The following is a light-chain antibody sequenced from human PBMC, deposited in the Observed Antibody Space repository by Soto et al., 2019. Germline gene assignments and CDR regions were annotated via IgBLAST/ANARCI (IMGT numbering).Light chain of an antibody. Sequence: EIVLTQSPGTLSLSPGERATLSCRASQSVSSSYLAWYQQKPGQAPRLLIYGASSRANGIPDRFSGSGSGTDFTLTISRRAPEDFAVYYCQQYGSSPPTFRGGTKVEIK. CDR2: GAS. J-gene: IGKJ4*01. CDR1: QSVSSSY. CDR3: QQYGSSPPT. V-gene: IGKV3-20*01.